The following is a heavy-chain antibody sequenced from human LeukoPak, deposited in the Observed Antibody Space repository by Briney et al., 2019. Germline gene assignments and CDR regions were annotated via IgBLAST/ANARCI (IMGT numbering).Heavy chain of an antibody. Sequence: GGSLRLSCAASGFTFSSYAMSWVRQAPGKGLEWVSAISGSGGSTYYADSVKGRFTISRDNSKNTLYLQMNSLRAEDTAVYYCAKALPYTAMGIYYFDYWGQGTLVTASS. D-gene: IGHD5-18*01. J-gene: IGHJ4*02. CDR2: ISGSGGST. CDR1: GFTFSSYA. V-gene: IGHV3-23*01. CDR3: AKALPYTAMGIYYFDY.